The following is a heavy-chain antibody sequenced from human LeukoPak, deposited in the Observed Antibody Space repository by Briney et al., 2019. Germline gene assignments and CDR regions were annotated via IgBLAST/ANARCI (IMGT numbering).Heavy chain of an antibody. CDR3: ARVKAVGATPHFDY. CDR2: ISAYNGNT. J-gene: IGHJ4*02. V-gene: IGHV1-18*01. D-gene: IGHD1-26*01. CDR1: GYTFTGYG. Sequence: GASVKVSCKASGYTFTGYGISWVRQAPGQGLEWMGWISAYNGNTNYAQKLQGRVTMTTDTSTSTAYMELRSLRSDDTAVYYCARVKAVGATPHFDYWGQGTLVTVSS.